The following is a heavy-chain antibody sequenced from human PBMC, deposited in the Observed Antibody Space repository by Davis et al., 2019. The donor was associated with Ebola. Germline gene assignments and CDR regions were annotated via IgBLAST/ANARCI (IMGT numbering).Heavy chain of an antibody. CDR2: ISAGGTAP. V-gene: IGHV3-23*01. D-gene: IGHD3-10*01. CDR3: ARGITMVRAPHWLDP. Sequence: GESLKISCAASGFTFNNYGISWVRQAPGKGLEWVSSISAGGTAPYYADSVKGRFTISRDNSKNTVSLQMDSLRADDTAVYYCARGITMVRAPHWLDPWGQGTLVTVSS. CDR1: GFTFNNYG. J-gene: IGHJ5*02.